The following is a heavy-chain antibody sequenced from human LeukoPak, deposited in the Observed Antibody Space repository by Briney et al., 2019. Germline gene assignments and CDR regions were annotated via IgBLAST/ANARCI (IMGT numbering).Heavy chain of an antibody. V-gene: IGHV7-4-1*02. Sequence: ASVKVSCKASGYSFTSYYMHWVQQAPGQGLELMGWINTNTGKPTYAQGFPGRVVFSFDTSVSTAYLQISSLKSEDTALYYFARGEIVVVVTSDNWFDPWGPGALVTVSS. CDR1: GYSFTSYY. CDR3: ARGEIVVVVTSDNWFDP. J-gene: IGHJ5*02. D-gene: IGHD2-15*01. CDR2: INTNTGKP.